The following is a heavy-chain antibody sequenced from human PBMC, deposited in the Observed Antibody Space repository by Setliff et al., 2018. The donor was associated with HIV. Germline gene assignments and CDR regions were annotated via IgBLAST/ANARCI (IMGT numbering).Heavy chain of an antibody. CDR2: IIPIFGTA. V-gene: IGHV1-69*05. J-gene: IGHJ3*02. CDR1: GGTFSSYA. Sequence: VKVSCKASGGTFSSYAISWVRQAPGQGLEWMGGIIPIFGTANYAQKFQGRVTLTTDESTSTAYMELSSLRSEDTAVYYCASYLPWGDYGDDAFDIWGQGTMVTVSS. D-gene: IGHD4-17*01. CDR3: ASYLPWGDYGDDAFDI.